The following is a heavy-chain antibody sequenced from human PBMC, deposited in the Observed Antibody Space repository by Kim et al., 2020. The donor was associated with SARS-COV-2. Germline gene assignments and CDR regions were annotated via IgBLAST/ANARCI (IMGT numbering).Heavy chain of an antibody. D-gene: IGHD6-19*01. CDR2: IYYSGST. CDR3: ARRGIAVAGNAMGAFDI. V-gene: IGHV4-39*01. J-gene: IGHJ3*02. CDR1: GGSISSSSYY. Sequence: SETLSLTCTVSGGSISSSSYYWGWIRQPPGKGLEWIGSIYYSGSTYYNPSLKSRVTISVDTSKNQFSLELSSVTAADTAVYYCARRGIAVAGNAMGAFDIWGQGTMVTVSS.